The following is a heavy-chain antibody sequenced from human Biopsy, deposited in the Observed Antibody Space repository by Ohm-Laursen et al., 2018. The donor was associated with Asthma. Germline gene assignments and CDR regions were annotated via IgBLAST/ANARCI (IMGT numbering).Heavy chain of an antibody. J-gene: IGHJ4*02. Sequence: SQTLSLTCTVSSGSISSFYWSWIRQPPGKGLAWIGYIYSSGSTNYNPSLKSRVTMSADTSKNQFSMKLSSVTAADTAIYYCARHVVLDGASYFDSWGQGILVTVSS. CDR3: ARHVVLDGASYFDS. D-gene: IGHD1-26*01. CDR1: SGSISSFY. CDR2: IYSSGST. V-gene: IGHV4-59*01.